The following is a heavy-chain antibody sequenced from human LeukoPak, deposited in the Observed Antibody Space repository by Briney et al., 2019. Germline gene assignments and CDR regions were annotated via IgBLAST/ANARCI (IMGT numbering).Heavy chain of an antibody. Sequence: ASVKVSCKASGYTFTGYYMHWVRQAPGQGLEWMGWINPNSGGTNHAQKFQGRVTMTRDTSISTAYMELSRLRSDDTAVYYCARVSYYDAFDIWGQGTMVTVSS. CDR3: ARVSYYDAFDI. J-gene: IGHJ3*02. CDR2: INPNSGGT. D-gene: IGHD3-10*01. CDR1: GYTFTGYY. V-gene: IGHV1-2*02.